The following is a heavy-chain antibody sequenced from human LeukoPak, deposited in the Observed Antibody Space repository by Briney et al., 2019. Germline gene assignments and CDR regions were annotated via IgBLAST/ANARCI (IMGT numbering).Heavy chain of an antibody. D-gene: IGHD1-1*01. CDR3: ARDRTGTLDY. CDR2: IYSGGST. CDR1: GFTVSSNY. Sequence: PGGSLRLSCAASGFTVSSNYMSWVRQAPGKVLEWVSVIYSGGSTYYADSVKGRFTISRDNSKNTLYLQMNSLRAEDTAVYYCARDRTGTLDYWGQGTLVTVSS. J-gene: IGHJ4*02. V-gene: IGHV3-53*01.